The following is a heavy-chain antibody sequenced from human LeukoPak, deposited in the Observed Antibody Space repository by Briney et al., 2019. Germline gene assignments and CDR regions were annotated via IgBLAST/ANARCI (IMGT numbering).Heavy chain of an antibody. Sequence: SETLSLTCTVSGGSISSYYWDWIRQPPGKELEWIGDINHSERTNYNPSLKSRVTISVDTSKNHFSLKLTSVTAADTAVYYCARHSRGDDILTWGQGTLVTVSS. CDR2: INHSERT. CDR1: GGSISSYY. CDR3: ARHSRGDDILT. J-gene: IGHJ4*02. D-gene: IGHD3-9*01. V-gene: IGHV4-34*01.